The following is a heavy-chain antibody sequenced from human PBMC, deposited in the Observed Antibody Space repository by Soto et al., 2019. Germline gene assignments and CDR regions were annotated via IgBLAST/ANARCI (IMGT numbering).Heavy chain of an antibody. CDR2: IKGDGSEK. Sequence: EVQLVESGGGLVQPGGSRRLSCAASGFTFSNYWMSWVRQAPGKGLEWVANIKGDGSEKYYVDSMKGRFTISRDNAENSLYLQLNSLRVEDTALYYCARDSRRVGATSDLDYWGQGTLVTVSS. D-gene: IGHD1-26*01. CDR1: GFTFSNYW. J-gene: IGHJ4*02. V-gene: IGHV3-7*01. CDR3: ARDSRRVGATSDLDY.